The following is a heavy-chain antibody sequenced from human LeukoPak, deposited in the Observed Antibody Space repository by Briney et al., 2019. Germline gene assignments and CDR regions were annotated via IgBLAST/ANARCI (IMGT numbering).Heavy chain of an antibody. J-gene: IGHJ4*02. D-gene: IGHD3-3*01. Sequence: ASVRVSCKASGYSFTTYGINWVRQAPGQGLEWMGWITGYNGKTQYAHNFEGRVTMTTDTSTTTAYMELRSLRSDDTAVYYCARGGLEYYTQGRLDFWGQGTLATVSS. CDR1: GYSFTTYG. CDR2: ITGYNGKT. CDR3: ARGGLEYYTQGRLDF. V-gene: IGHV1-18*01.